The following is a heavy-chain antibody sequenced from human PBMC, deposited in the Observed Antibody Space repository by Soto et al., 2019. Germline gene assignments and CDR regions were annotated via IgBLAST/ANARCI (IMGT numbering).Heavy chain of an antibody. CDR1: GYTFTSYA. D-gene: IGHD3-3*01. Sequence: ASVKVSCKASGYTFTSYAMHWVRQAPGQRLEWMGWINAGNGNTKYSQKFQGRVTITRDTSASTAYMELSSLRSEDTAVYYCARADSFWLRAPYYYYGMDVWGQGTTVTVSS. V-gene: IGHV1-3*01. CDR2: INAGNGNT. J-gene: IGHJ6*02. CDR3: ARADSFWLRAPYYYYGMDV.